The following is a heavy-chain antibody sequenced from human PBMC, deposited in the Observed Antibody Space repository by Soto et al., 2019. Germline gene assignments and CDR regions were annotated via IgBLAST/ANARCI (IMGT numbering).Heavy chain of an antibody. CDR1: GGSISSGGYY. CDR3: ARPTDYGDYDAFDI. CDR2: IYYSGST. D-gene: IGHD4-17*01. Sequence: QVQLQESGPGLVKPSQTLSLTCTVSGGSISSGGYYWSWIRQHPGKGLEWIGYIYYSGSTYYTPSLKSRVTISVDTSKNQFSLKLSSVTAADTAVYYCARPTDYGDYDAFDIWGQGTMVTVSS. J-gene: IGHJ3*02. V-gene: IGHV4-31*03.